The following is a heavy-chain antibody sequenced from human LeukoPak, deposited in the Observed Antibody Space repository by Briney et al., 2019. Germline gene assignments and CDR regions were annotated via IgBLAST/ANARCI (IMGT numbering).Heavy chain of an antibody. CDR1: EFNFFSYG. V-gene: IGHV3-74*01. J-gene: IGHJ4*01. CDR2: IFTDGSTT. Sequence: GGSLRLSCVASEFNFFSYGMQWVRQAPGKGLAWVSRIFTDGSTTSYADSVKGRFTISRDNAKNTLYLEMKSLRVEDTAVYYCARELPREVTLDYWGQGTLVTVS. CDR3: ARELPREVTLDY. D-gene: IGHD2-21*02.